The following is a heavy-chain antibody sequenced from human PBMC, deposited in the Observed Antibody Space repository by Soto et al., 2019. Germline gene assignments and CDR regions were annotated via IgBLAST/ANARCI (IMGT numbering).Heavy chain of an antibody. V-gene: IGHV4-31*03. CDR1: GGSISSGGYY. CDR2: IYYSGST. CDR3: ARVGGINWFDP. Sequence: QVQLQESGPGLVKPSQTLSLTCTVSGGSISSGGYYWSMIRQHPRKGLEWIGYIYYSGSTYYNPYHKRRVTKSVDTYKNQFYLKLCSVTDGYTAVYYCARVGGINWFDPWGQGTLVTVSS. D-gene: IGHD1-20*01. J-gene: IGHJ5*02.